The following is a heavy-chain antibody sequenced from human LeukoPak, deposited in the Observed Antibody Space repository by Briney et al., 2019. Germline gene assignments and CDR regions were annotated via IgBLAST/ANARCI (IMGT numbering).Heavy chain of an antibody. CDR1: GFTFSSYG. Sequence: PGRSLRLSCAASGFTFSSYGMHWVRQAPGKGLEWVAVISYDGSNKYYADSVKGRFTISRDNSKNTLYLQMNSLRAEDTAVYYCAKDWEYDSSSFDYWGQGTLVTVSS. J-gene: IGHJ4*02. CDR2: ISYDGSNK. CDR3: AKDWEYDSSSFDY. D-gene: IGHD3-22*01. V-gene: IGHV3-30*18.